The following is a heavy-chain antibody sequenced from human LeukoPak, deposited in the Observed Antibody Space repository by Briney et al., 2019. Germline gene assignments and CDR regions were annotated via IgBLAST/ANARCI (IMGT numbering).Heavy chain of an antibody. V-gene: IGHV3-74*01. CDR1: GFTFSTYW. CDR2: INSDGSST. J-gene: IGHJ4*02. Sequence: PGGSLRLSCAASGFTFSTYWMHWVRQAPGKGLVWVSHINSDGSSTNYAHSVKGRFTISRDNAKNTLYLQMNSLRAEDTAVYYCAGPMTEIDYWGQGTLVTVSS. D-gene: IGHD2-21*02. CDR3: AGPMTEIDY.